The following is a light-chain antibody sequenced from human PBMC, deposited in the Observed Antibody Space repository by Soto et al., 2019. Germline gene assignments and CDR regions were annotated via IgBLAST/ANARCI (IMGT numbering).Light chain of an antibody. V-gene: IGKV1D-16*01. CDR1: QDIGSH. J-gene: IGKJ5*01. Sequence: DIQMTQSPSTLSASVGDRVTITCRASQDIGSHLAWYQQKPEKAPKSLIYFASTLQSGVPSRFSASGSGTDFTLTISSLQPEDFATYYCQHFRSFPITFGQGTRLEIK. CDR3: QHFRSFPIT. CDR2: FAS.